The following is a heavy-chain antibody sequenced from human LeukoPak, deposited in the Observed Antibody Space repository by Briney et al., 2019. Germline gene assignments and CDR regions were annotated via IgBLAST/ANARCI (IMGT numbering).Heavy chain of an antibody. CDR1: GGSISSYY. D-gene: IGHD6-19*01. V-gene: IGHV4-4*07. CDR3: ARTYSSGWYGRYYFGY. Sequence: KPSETLSLTCTVSGGSISSYYWSWIRQPAGKGLEWIGRIYTNGSTNYNPSLKSRVTISVDTSKNQFSLKLSSVTAADTAVYYCARTYSSGWYGRYYFGYWGQGTLVTVSS. J-gene: IGHJ4*02. CDR2: IYTNGST.